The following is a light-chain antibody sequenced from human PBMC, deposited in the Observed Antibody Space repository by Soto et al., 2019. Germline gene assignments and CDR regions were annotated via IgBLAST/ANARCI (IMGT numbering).Light chain of an antibody. J-gene: IGKJ3*01. CDR3: QHYSNSPPAV. V-gene: IGKV3D-15*01. CDR1: QSISSN. Sequence: EIVMTQSPATLSVSPGERATLSCRASQSISSNLAWYQQKPGQAPRLLIYSASTRATGIPARFSGSGSGTEFTLTISSLQSEDFAVYYCQHYSNSPPAVFGPGTKVDNK. CDR2: SAS.